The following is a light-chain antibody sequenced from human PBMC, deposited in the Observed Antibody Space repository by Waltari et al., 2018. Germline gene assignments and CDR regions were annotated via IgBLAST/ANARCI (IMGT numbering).Light chain of an antibody. Sequence: EVLMTQSPATLSVSPGDRATLPCRASQSIARNLAWYQQKPGQAPMLLIYGASTRAPGVPDRFSGSGSGTEFTLTISSLQSEDFAVYYCQQYNNWRTFGQGTKVEIK. V-gene: IGKV3-15*01. J-gene: IGKJ2*01. CDR3: QQYNNWRT. CDR2: GAS. CDR1: QSIARN.